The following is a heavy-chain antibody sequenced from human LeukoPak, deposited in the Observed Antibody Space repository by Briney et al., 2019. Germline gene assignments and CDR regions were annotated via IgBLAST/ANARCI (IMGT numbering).Heavy chain of an antibody. CDR3: ARHLARPSGSYYPAY. J-gene: IGHJ4*02. V-gene: IGHV3-21*01. CDR1: GFTFRSYG. D-gene: IGHD1-26*01. CDR2: ISSSSSYI. Sequence: GGSLRLSCAASGFTFRSYGMTWVRQAPGKGLEWVSSISSSSSYIYYADSVKGRFTISRDNAKNSLYLQMNSLRAEDTAVYYCARHLARPSGSYYPAYWGQGTLVTVSS.